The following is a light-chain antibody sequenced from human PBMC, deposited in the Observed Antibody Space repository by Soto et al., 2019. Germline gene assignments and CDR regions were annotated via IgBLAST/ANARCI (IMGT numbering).Light chain of an antibody. CDR1: QSVSSSF. CDR3: QQYGSSPRT. V-gene: IGKV3-20*01. Sequence: EIVLTQSPGTLSLSPGERATLSCRASQSVSSSFLAWYQQKPGQAPRLLIYGASSRATGIPDRFSVSGSGTDFTLTISRLEPEGFAVYYCQQYGSSPRTFGRGTKVGIK. CDR2: GAS. J-gene: IGKJ1*01.